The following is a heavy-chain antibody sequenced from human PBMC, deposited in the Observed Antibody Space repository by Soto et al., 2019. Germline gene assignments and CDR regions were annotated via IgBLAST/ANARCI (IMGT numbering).Heavy chain of an antibody. Sequence: SETLSLTCSVSGGSISSYYWSWIRQPPGKGLEWIGYIYYSGSTNYNPSLKSRVTISVDTSKNQFSLKLSSVTAADTAVYYCVRGSTRGLKYYYDSSAYWGDAFDIWGQGTMVTVSS. CDR2: IYYSGST. J-gene: IGHJ3*02. D-gene: IGHD3-22*01. V-gene: IGHV4-59*01. CDR3: VRGSTRGLKYYYDSSAYWGDAFDI. CDR1: GGSISSYY.